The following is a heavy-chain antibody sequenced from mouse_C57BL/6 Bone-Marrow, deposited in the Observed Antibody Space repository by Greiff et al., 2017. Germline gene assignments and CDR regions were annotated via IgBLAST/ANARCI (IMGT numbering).Heavy chain of an antibody. CDR2: IYPRRGNT. D-gene: IGHD4-1*02. Sequence: VKLVESGAELARPGASVKLSCKASGYTFTSYGISWVKQRTGQGLEWIGEIYPRRGNTYYNEKFKGKATLTADKSSSTAYMELRSLTSEDSAVYFCSQLVYYAMDYWGQGTSVTVSS. J-gene: IGHJ4*01. CDR3: SQLVYYAMDY. CDR1: GYTFTSYG. V-gene: IGHV1-81*01.